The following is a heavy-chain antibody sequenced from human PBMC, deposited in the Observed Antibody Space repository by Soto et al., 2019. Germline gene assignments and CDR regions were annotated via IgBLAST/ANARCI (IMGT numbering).Heavy chain of an antibody. Sequence: SETLSLTCTVSGGSISSSSYYWGWIRQPPGKGLEWIGSIYYSGSTYYNPSLKSRVTISVDTSKNQFSLKLSSVTAADTAVYYCARRYYDFWSGYYYYYGMDVWGQGTTVTVSS. CDR2: IYYSGST. D-gene: IGHD3-3*01. J-gene: IGHJ6*02. CDR3: ARRYYDFWSGYYYYYGMDV. CDR1: GGSISSSSYY. V-gene: IGHV4-39*01.